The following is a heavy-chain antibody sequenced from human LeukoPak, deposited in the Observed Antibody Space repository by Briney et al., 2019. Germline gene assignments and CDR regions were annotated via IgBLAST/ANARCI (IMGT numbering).Heavy chain of an antibody. J-gene: IGHJ4*02. CDR2: ISGSGGGGTT. Sequence: GGSLRLSCAASGFTFSNYAMSWVRQAPGKGLEWVSAISGSGGGGTTYYADSVKGRFTISRDNSKNTLYLQMNSLRAEDTAVYYCAKGVGYCSGGSCQQFDYWGQGTLVTVSS. D-gene: IGHD2-15*01. CDR3: AKGVGYCSGGSCQQFDY. CDR1: GFTFSNYA. V-gene: IGHV3-23*01.